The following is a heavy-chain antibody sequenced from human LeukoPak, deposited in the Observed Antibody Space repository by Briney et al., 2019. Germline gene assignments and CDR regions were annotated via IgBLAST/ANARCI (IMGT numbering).Heavy chain of an antibody. J-gene: IGHJ5*02. CDR1: GCSISSYY. Sequence: SETLPLTCTVSGCSISSYYWSWIRQPPGKGLEWIGCIYTSGSTNYNPSLKGRVTISADTSKNQFSLKLSSVTAADTAVYYCARLGGWFDPWGQGTLVTVSS. CDR3: ARLGGWFDP. CDR2: IYTSGST. V-gene: IGHV4-4*09.